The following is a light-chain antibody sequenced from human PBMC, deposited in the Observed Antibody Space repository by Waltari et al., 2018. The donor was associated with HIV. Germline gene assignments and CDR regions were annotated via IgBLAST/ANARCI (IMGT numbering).Light chain of an antibody. J-gene: IGLJ2*01. CDR3: CSYAGSYTLV. Sequence: QSALTPPRSVSGSPGQSVTISCTGTSSDVGGYNYVSWYQQHPGKAPKFMIYDVSKRPSGVPDRFSGSKSGNTASLTISGLQAEDEADYYCCSYAGSYTLVFGGGTKLTVL. V-gene: IGLV2-11*01. CDR1: SSDVGGYNY. CDR2: DVS.